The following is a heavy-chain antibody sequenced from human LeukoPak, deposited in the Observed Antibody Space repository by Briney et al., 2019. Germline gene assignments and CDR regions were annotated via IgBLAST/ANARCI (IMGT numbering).Heavy chain of an antibody. CDR3: ARQHDSYYYYYIDV. V-gene: IGHV4-38-2*01. CDR1: GYSISNGYY. J-gene: IGHJ6*03. CDR2: LYHSDSA. Sequence: PSETLSLTCAVSGYSISNGYYWVRIRQPPGRGLEWIGSLYHSDSAYYNTSLRSRVSMSVATSKNQFSLTLSFVTAADTAVYYCARQHDSYYYYYIDVWGSGTTVTVSS.